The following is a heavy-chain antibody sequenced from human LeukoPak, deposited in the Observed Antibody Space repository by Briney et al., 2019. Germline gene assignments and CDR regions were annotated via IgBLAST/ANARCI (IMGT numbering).Heavy chain of an antibody. CDR2: ISAYNGNT. V-gene: IGHV1-18*01. CDR1: GYTFTSYG. J-gene: IGHJ4*02. D-gene: IGHD1-26*01. CDR3: ARDQTPMDSGSYGFDY. Sequence: ASVKVSCKASGYTFTSYGISWVRQAPGQGLEWMGWISAYNGNTNYAQNLQGRVTMTTDTSTSTAYMELRSLRSDDTAVYYCARDQTPMDSGSYGFDYWGQGTLVTVSS.